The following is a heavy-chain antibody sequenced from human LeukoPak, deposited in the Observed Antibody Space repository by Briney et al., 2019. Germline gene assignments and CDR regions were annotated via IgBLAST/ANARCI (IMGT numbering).Heavy chain of an antibody. CDR3: ARQGAVAGSWDAFDI. D-gene: IGHD6-19*01. CDR2: INHSGST. J-gene: IGHJ3*02. CDR1: GGSFSGYY. V-gene: IGHV4-34*01. Sequence: PSETLSLTYAVYGGSFSGYYWSWIRQPPGKGLEWIGEINHSGSTNYNPSLKSRVTISVDTSKNQFSLKLSSVTAADTAVYYCARQGAVAGSWDAFDIWGQGTMVTVSS.